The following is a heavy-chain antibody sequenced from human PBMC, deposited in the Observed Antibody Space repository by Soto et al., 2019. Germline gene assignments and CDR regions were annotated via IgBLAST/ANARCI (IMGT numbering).Heavy chain of an antibody. V-gene: IGHV4-34*01. CDR3: ARGRSPHGTMVRGVMYYYYGMDV. CDR1: GWAFSGYY. J-gene: IGHJ6*02. CDR2: INHSGST. D-gene: IGHD3-10*01. Sequence: PSDTLSLTFAVYGWAFSGYYWSWIRQPPGKGLEWIGEINHSGSTNYNPSLKSRVTISVDTSKNQFSLKLSSVTAADTAVYYCARGRSPHGTMVRGVMYYYYGMDVWGQGTTVTVSS.